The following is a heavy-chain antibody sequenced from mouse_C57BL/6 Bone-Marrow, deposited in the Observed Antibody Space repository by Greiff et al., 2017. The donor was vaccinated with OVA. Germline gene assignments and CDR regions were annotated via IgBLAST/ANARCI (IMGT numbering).Heavy chain of an antibody. CDR2: IDPETGGT. Sequence: VQLQQSGAELVRPGASVTLSCKASGYTFTDYEMHWVKQTPVHGLEWIGAIDPETGGTAYNQKFKGKAILTADKSSSTAYMELRSLTSEDSAVYYCTIYYFGNTWFAYWGQGTLVTVSA. CDR3: TIYYFGNTWFAY. D-gene: IGHD1-1*01. CDR1: GYTFTDYE. J-gene: IGHJ3*01. V-gene: IGHV1-15*01.